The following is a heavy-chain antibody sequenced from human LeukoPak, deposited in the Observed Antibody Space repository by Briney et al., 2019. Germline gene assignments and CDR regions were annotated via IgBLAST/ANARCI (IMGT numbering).Heavy chain of an antibody. CDR1: GGSFSGYY. V-gene: IGHV4-34*01. D-gene: IGHD6-13*01. CDR2: INHSGST. J-gene: IGHJ4*02. CDR3: ARDLSRAAGLDY. Sequence: PSETLSLTCAVYGGSFSGYYWSWIRQPPGKGLEWIGEINHSGSTNYNPSLKSRVTISVDKSKNQFSLKLSSVTAADTAVYYCARDLSRAAGLDYWGQGTLVTVSS.